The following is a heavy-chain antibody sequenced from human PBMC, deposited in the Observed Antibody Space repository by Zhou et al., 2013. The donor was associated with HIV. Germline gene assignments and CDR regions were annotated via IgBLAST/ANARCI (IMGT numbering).Heavy chain of an antibody. J-gene: IGHJ4*02. D-gene: IGHD3-10*01. CDR3: ARARYYYGSGSHYPFDY. V-gene: IGHV1-2*02. Sequence: QVQLVQSGAEVKKPGASVKVSCKASGYTFTGYYMHWVRQAPGQGLEWMGWINPNSGGTNYAQKFQGRVTMTRDTSISTAYMELSRLRSDDTAVYYCARARYYYGSGSHYPFDYWAREPWSPSP. CDR1: GYTFTGYY. CDR2: INPNSGGT.